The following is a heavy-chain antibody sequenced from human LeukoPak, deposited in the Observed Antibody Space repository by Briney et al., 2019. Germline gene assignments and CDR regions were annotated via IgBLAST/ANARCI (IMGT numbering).Heavy chain of an antibody. CDR1: GGSISSGGYY. D-gene: IGHD3-3*01. Sequence: SETLSLTCTVSGGSISSGGYYWSWIRQYPGKGLEWIGNILYSGSTYYNPSLKSRLIISVDTSKNQFSLKLSAVTAADTAVYFCASGAYYDFWSAFDAFDVWGQGTMVTVSS. CDR2: ILYSGST. J-gene: IGHJ3*01. CDR3: ASGAYYDFWSAFDAFDV. V-gene: IGHV4-31*03.